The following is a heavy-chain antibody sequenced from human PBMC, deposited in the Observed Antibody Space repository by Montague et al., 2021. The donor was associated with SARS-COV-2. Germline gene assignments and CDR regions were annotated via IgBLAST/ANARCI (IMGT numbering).Heavy chain of an antibody. CDR1: GGSIDSFY. D-gene: IGHD3-22*01. CDR2: IFHSGRT. J-gene: IGHJ6*02. CDR3: ARGGYYDNTGYYSDYYYNMDV. Sequence: SETLSLTCTVSGGSIDSFYWSWIRRPPGKGLGWIGCIFHSGRTYYNPSLKSRVSMSVDTSKNQVSLRLSSLTAADTAVYYCARGGYYDNTGYYSDYYYNMDVWGQGTTVTVSS. V-gene: IGHV4-59*01.